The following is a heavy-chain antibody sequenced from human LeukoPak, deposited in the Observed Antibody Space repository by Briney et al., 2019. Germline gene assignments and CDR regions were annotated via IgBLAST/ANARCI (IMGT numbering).Heavy chain of an antibody. CDR3: ARVNSGAPYYDSSGYDYSPDFDY. CDR1: GYTFTSYG. V-gene: IGHV1-18*01. J-gene: IGHJ4*02. CDR2: ISAYNGNT. Sequence: ASVKVSCKXSGYTFTSYGISWVRQAPGQGLEWMGWISAYNGNTNYAQKLQGRVTMTTDTSRSPAYMELRSLRSDDTAVYYCARVNSGAPYYDSSGYDYSPDFDYWGQGTLVTVSS. D-gene: IGHD3-22*01.